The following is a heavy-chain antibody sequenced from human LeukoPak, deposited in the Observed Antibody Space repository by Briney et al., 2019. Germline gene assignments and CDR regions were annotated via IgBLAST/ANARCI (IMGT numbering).Heavy chain of an antibody. CDR1: GYTFTGYY. V-gene: IGHV1-2*02. CDR3: ARDLVVVVPAAPPDAFDI. J-gene: IGHJ3*02. Sequence: ASVKVSCKASGYTFTGYYMHWVLQAPGQGLEWMGWINPNSGGTNYAQKFQGRVTMTRDTSISTAYMELSRLRSDDTAVYYCARDLVVVVPAAPPDAFDIWGQGTMVTVSS. CDR2: INPNSGGT. D-gene: IGHD2-2*01.